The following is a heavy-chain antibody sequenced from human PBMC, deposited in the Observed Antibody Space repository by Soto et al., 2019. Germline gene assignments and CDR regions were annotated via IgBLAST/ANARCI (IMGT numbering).Heavy chain of an antibody. D-gene: IGHD5-18*01. CDR1: GYTLTELS. Sequence: QVQLVQSGAEVKKPGASVKVSCKVSGYTLTELSMHWVRQAPGKGLEWMGGFDPEDGETIYAQKFKGRVTMTEDTSTVTAYMELSSLRSEDTAVYYCATWVYSYGPNFDYWGQGTLVTVSS. V-gene: IGHV1-24*01. CDR3: ATWVYSYGPNFDY. CDR2: FDPEDGET. J-gene: IGHJ4*02.